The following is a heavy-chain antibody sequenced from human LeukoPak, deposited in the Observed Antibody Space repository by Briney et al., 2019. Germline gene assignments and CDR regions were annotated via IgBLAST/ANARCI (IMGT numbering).Heavy chain of an antibody. Sequence: PGGSLRLSCAASGFTFSNYGMGWVRQTPGQGLDWVSAISASGDSTYYADSVKGRFTISRDSSKNTLYLQMNSLSADDTALYCCVKESRDFAPDSWGQGTLVTASS. CDR3: VKESRDFAPDS. V-gene: IGHV3-23*01. J-gene: IGHJ4*02. CDR2: ISASGDST. CDR1: GFTFSNYG. D-gene: IGHD3/OR15-3a*01.